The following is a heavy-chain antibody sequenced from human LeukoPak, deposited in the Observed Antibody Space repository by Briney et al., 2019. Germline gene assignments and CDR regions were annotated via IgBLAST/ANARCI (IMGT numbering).Heavy chain of an antibody. CDR3: ARDEAAAGTEFVDY. CDR1: GFTFSSYW. D-gene: IGHD6-13*01. Sequence: GGSLRLSCAASGFTFSSYWMSWVRQAPGKGLEWVANIKQDGSEKYYVDSVKGRFTISRDNAKNSLYLQMNSLRAEDTAVYYCARDEAAAGTEFVDYWGQGTLVTVSS. J-gene: IGHJ4*02. V-gene: IGHV3-7*01. CDR2: IKQDGSEK.